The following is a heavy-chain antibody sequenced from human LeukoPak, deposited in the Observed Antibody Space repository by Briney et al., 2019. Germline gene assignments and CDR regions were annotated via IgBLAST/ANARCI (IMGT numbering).Heavy chain of an antibody. CDR2: IYYSGIT. Sequence: PSETLSLTCTVSGGSVTSSGYYWSWVRQPPGKGLESIGYIYYSGITNYNPSLKSRVTISVDTSKNQFSLKLRSVTAADTAVYYCARDSASTGYMNAFDIWGQGTMVTVSS. V-gene: IGHV4-61*08. CDR1: GGSVTSSGYY. J-gene: IGHJ3*02. CDR3: ARDSASTGYMNAFDI. D-gene: IGHD3-22*01.